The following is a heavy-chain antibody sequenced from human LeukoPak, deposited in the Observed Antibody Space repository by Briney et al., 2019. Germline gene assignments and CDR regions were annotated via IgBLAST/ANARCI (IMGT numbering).Heavy chain of an antibody. D-gene: IGHD5-24*01. CDR1: GFTFSSYW. CDR3: ARGTWATLYYYYMDV. Sequence: GGSLRLSCAASGFTFSSYWMHWVRHAPGKGLVWVSRINSDGSSTSYADSVKGRFTISRDNAENTLYLQMNSLRAEDTAVYYCARGTWATLYYYYMDVWGKGTTVTVSS. CDR2: INSDGSST. V-gene: IGHV3-74*01. J-gene: IGHJ6*03.